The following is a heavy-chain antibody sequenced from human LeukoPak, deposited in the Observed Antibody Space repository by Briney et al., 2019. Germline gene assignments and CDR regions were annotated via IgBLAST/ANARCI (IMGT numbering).Heavy chain of an antibody. CDR1: GFTFSSYA. CDR2: ISYDGSNK. J-gene: IGHJ4*02. Sequence: GGSLRLSCAASGFTFSSYAMHWVRQAPGKGLEWVAVISYDGSNKYYADSVKGRFTISRDNSKNTLYLQMNSLRAEDTAVYYCARAGRFLEWLFPFFDYWGQGTLVTVSS. CDR3: ARAGRFLEWLFPFFDY. D-gene: IGHD3-3*01. V-gene: IGHV3-30-3*01.